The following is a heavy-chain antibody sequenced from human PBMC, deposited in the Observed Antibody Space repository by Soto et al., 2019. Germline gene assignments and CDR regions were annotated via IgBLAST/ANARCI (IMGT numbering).Heavy chain of an antibody. CDR2: IIPIFGTA. Sequence: QVQLVQSGAEVKKPGSSVTVSCKASGGTFSSYTISWVRQAPGQGLEWMGGIIPIFGTANYAQKFQGRVKITADESTSTDYIELNSLRSEDTAVYYCARAIHRWLQLSYFDLWGRGTLVTVSS. D-gene: IGHD5-12*01. J-gene: IGHJ2*01. CDR1: GGTFSSYT. CDR3: ARAIHRWLQLSYFDL. V-gene: IGHV1-69*12.